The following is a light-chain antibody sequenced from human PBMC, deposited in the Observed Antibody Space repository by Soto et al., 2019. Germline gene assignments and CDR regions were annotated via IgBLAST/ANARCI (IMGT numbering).Light chain of an antibody. Sequence: DIQITQSPSTLSASVGDRVTVTCRASQSINGWLAWYQQKPGKAPKLLIYDAFSLESGVPSRFSGSGSGTEFTLTISSLQPDDFATYYCQQYNSYSITFGQGTRLEIK. CDR3: QQYNSYSIT. CDR2: DAF. V-gene: IGKV1-5*01. CDR1: QSINGW. J-gene: IGKJ5*01.